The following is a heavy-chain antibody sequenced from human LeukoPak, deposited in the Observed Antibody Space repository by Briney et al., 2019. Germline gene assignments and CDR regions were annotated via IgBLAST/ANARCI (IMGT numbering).Heavy chain of an antibody. D-gene: IGHD3-9*01. CDR1: GYSFTSYW. CDR2: IYPGDSGT. CDR3: ARHGNHYDILTGYHY. Sequence: PGESLKISCKGSGYSFTSYWIGWVRPMPGKGLEWMGIIYPGDSGTRYSPSFQGQVTISADKSISTAYLQWSSLKASDTAMYYCARHGNHYDILTGYHYWGQGTLVTVSS. J-gene: IGHJ4*02. V-gene: IGHV5-51*01.